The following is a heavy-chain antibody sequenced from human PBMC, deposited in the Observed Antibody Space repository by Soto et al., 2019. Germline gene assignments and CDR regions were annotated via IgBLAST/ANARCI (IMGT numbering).Heavy chain of an antibody. J-gene: IGHJ6*03. V-gene: IGHV4-59*01. Sequence: PSETLSLTCTVSGGSISSYYWSWIRQPPGKGLEWIGYIYYSGSTNYNPSLKSRVTISVDTSKNQFSLKLSSVTAADTAVYYCARDTPYRRATRYYYMDVWGKGTTVTVSS. CDR1: GGSISSYY. D-gene: IGHD2-15*01. CDR3: ARDTPYRRATRYYYMDV. CDR2: IYYSGST.